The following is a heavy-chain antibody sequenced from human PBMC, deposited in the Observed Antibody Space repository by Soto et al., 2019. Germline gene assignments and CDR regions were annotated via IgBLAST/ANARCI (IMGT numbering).Heavy chain of an antibody. D-gene: IGHD3-10*01. V-gene: IGHV1-2*02. CDR2: INPKFGDT. J-gene: IGHJ6*02. Sequence: QVQLVQSGAEMKEPGDSVRVSCEASGYTFTSYYIHWVRPAPGQGLEWMGWINPKFGDTTYAQDFHGRVSMTRDMSISTVYMELSRLTSDDTAIYYCARNMDCYYGPGSGNGHGFWGQGTAVTVFS. CDR3: ARNMDCYYGPGSGNGHGF. CDR1: GYTFTSYY.